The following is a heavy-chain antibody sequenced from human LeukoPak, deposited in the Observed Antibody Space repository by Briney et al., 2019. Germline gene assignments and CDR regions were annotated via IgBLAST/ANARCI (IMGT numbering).Heavy chain of an antibody. CDR3: ARGSLGWFDP. CDR2: ISGSGGST. D-gene: IGHD7-27*01. CDR1: GFTFSSYG. Sequence: GGSLRLSCAASGFTFSSYGMSWVRQAPGKGLEWVSAISGSGGSTYYADSVKGRFTISRDNAKNSLYLQMSSLRAEDTAVYYCARGSLGWFDPWGQGTLVTVSS. J-gene: IGHJ5*02. V-gene: IGHV3-23*01.